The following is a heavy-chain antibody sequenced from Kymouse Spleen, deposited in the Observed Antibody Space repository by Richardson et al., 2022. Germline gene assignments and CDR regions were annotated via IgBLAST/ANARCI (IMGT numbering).Heavy chain of an antibody. CDR3: AKDGDFWSGYYSYYYYYGMDV. D-gene: IGHD3-3*01. CDR2: ISGSGGST. V-gene: IGHV3-23*04. Sequence: EVQLVESGGGLVQPGGSLRLSCAASGFTFSSYAMSWVRQAPGKGLEWVSAISGSGGSTYYADSVKGRFTISRDNSKNTLYLQMNSLRAEDTAVYYCAKDGDFWSGYYSYYYYYGMDVWGQGTTVTVSS. J-gene: IGHJ6*02. CDR1: GFTFSSYA.